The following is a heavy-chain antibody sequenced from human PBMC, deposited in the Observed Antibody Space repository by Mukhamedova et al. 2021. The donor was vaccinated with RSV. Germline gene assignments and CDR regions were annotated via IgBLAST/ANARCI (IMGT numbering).Heavy chain of an antibody. J-gene: IGHJ4*02. Sequence: VSIIESSGINAEYMGGRFTISRDNSKNTLYLQMNSLRAADTAVYYCARDSMYWGQGTLVTASS. CDR3: ARDSMY. CDR2: IESSGI. V-gene: IGHV3-53*05. D-gene: IGHD3-3*02.